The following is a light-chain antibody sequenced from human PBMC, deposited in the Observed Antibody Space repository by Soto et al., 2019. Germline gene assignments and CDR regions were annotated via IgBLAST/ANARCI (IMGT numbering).Light chain of an antibody. V-gene: IGKV1-5*01. J-gene: IGKJ3*01. CDR3: QQYDSPPWT. CDR2: DAS. CDR1: QSVSGW. Sequence: DIQMTQSPSTLSASVGDTVTVTCRASQSVSGWLAWYQQKPGEAPKLLIYDASALQSGIPSRISGSGSGTDFTLTISSLQPEDFAVYYCQQYDSPPWTFGPGTKVDIK.